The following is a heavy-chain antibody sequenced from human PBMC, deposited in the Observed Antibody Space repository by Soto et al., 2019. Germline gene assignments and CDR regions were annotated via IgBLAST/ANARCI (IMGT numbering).Heavy chain of an antibody. CDR1: GYSFPSYW. V-gene: IGHV5-51*01. Sequence: GDSLKISCKGSGYSFPSYWIGWVRQMPGKGLEWMGIIYPGDSDARYSPSFQGQVTISADKSISTAYLQWSSLTASDTAMYYCAKSTAYQFYGMDVWGQGTTVTVSS. D-gene: IGHD2-2*01. CDR2: IYPGDSDA. J-gene: IGHJ6*02. CDR3: AKSTAYQFYGMDV.